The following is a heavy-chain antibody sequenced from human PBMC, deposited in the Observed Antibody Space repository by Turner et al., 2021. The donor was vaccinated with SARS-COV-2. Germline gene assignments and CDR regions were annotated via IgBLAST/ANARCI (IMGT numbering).Heavy chain of an antibody. CDR2: VIPIFGTA. D-gene: IGHD1-26*01. CDR3: ARDLAVFSMWEPQYYFDY. J-gene: IGHJ4*02. V-gene: IGHV1-69*06. Sequence: QVQLAQSGSGVKKPGSSVKVSCKASVGTFSSKAISWVRQAAGQGREWMGGVIPIFGTANYEQKCQGRVTINEDKSTSTAYMELSSLRSEDTAVYYCARDLAVFSMWEPQYYFDYWGQGTLVTVSS. CDR1: VGTFSSKA.